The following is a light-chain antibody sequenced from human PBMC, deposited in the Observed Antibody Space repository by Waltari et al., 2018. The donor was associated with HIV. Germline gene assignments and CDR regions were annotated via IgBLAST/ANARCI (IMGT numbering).Light chain of an antibody. J-gene: IGKJ2*01. Sequence: EIVLTQSPATLSLSPGERATLSCRASQSVNSYLAWYQHKPGQAPRLLIYEAANRATGIPARFSGSGSGTDCTLTISNLEPEDFAVYYCQQRGNWPMYTFGQGTKLEIK. V-gene: IGKV3-11*01. CDR2: EAA. CDR3: QQRGNWPMYT. CDR1: QSVNSY.